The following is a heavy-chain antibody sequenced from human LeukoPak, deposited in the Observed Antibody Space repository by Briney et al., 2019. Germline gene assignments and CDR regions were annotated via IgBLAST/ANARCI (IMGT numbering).Heavy chain of an antibody. CDR1: GYTFTSYG. Sequence: GAPVKVSCKASGYTFTSYGISWVRQAPGQGLEGMGWISAYNGNTNYAQKLQGRVTMTTDTSTSTAYMELRSLRSDDTDVYYCARDRDYGDYLDVWGQGTTVTVSS. J-gene: IGHJ6*03. CDR2: ISAYNGNT. V-gene: IGHV1-18*01. D-gene: IGHD4-17*01. CDR3: ARDRDYGDYLDV.